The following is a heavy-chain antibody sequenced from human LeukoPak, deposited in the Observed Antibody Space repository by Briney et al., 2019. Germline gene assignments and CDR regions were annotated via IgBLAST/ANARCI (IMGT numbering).Heavy chain of an antibody. CDR1: GGSISRSSYY. V-gene: IGHV4-39*07. J-gene: IGHJ4*02. D-gene: IGHD3-22*01. CDR2: MYYSGST. CDR3: ARDDSSGYYLVY. Sequence: PSETLSLTCTVSGGSISRSSYYWGWIRQPPGKGLEWIGSMYYSGSTFYNPPLKSRVTISVDTSKNQFSLKLSSVTAADTAVYYCARDDSSGYYLVYWGQGTLVTVSS.